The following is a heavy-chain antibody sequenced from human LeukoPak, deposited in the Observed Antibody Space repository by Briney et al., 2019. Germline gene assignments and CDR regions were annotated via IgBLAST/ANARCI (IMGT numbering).Heavy chain of an antibody. D-gene: IGHD1-26*01. CDR3: AKDRSGSHDY. Sequence: PGRSLRLSCAASGFSFSSYGMHWVRQAPGKGLEWVAVISYDGSNKYYADSVKGRFTISRDNSKNTLYLQMNSLRAEDTAVYYCAKDRSGSHDYWGQGTLVTVSS. V-gene: IGHV3-30*18. CDR1: GFSFSSYG. J-gene: IGHJ4*02. CDR2: ISYDGSNK.